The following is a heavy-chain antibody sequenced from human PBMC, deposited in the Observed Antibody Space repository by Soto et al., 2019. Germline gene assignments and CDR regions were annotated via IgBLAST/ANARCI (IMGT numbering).Heavy chain of an antibody. CDR3: ARSIGPRYQLVYNYRYGMDV. J-gene: IGHJ6*02. V-gene: IGHV1-69*12. D-gene: IGHD2-2*01. Sequence: QVKLVQYGAEVKKPGSSVKVSCKASGGTFRSFAISWVRQAPGQGLEWMGGIIPIFLLENYAKKFQGKVTLTADESTSTAFMEMRRLRSEDTAVFYGARSIGPRYQLVYNYRYGMDVWGQGPTVTVSS. CDR1: GGTFRSFA. CDR2: IIPIFLLE.